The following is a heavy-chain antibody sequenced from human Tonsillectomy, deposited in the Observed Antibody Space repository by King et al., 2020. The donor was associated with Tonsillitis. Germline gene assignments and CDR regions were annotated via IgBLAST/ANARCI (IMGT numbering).Heavy chain of an antibody. J-gene: IGHJ4*02. D-gene: IGHD2-21*01. CDR1: GFTFGDYA. Sequence: VQLVESGGGLVQPGRSLRLSCTASGFTFGDYAMSWFRQAPGKGLEWVGFIRSKADGGTTEYAASVKGRFTISRDDSKSIAYLQMNSLKTEDTAVYYCTRAGKNSCFDYWGQGTLVTVSS. CDR2: IRSKADGGTT. V-gene: IGHV3-49*03. CDR3: TRAGKNSCFDY.